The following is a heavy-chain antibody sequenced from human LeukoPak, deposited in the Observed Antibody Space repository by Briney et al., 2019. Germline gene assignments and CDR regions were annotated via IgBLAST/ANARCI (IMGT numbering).Heavy chain of an antibody. V-gene: IGHV3-48*02. CDR1: RFTFSNYA. J-gene: IGHJ4*02. Sequence: PGGSLRLSCAASRFTFSNYAMSWVRQVPGKGLEWVSYINSISGEIWYADSVKGRFTISRDDAKNSLYLQMNSLRDEDTAVYYCARDHGYAFDYWGQGTLVTVSS. CDR2: INSISGEI. CDR3: ARDHGYAFDY. D-gene: IGHD5-12*01.